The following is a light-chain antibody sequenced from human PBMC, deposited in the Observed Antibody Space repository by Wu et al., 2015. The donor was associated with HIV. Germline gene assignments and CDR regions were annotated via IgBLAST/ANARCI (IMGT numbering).Light chain of an antibody. J-gene: IGKJ1*01. CDR3: QQFNTHPRT. CDR2: DAY. Sequence: AIQLTQSPSSLSASVGDRVTITCRASQGISSALAWYQQKPGKAPKLLIYDAYILESGVPSRFGGSGFGTDFILTISSLQPEDFATYYCQQFNTHPRTFGQGTRVDIK. CDR1: QGISSA. V-gene: IGKV1-13*02.